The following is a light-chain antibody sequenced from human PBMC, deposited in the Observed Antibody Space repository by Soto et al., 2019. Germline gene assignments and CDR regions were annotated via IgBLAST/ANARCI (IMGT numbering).Light chain of an antibody. CDR1: QSISNY. CDR2: AAP. Sequence: DIQMTQSPSSLSASVGDRVTITCRASQSISNYLNWYQQKPGKAPNLLIYAAPSLQSGVPSRFSGSGSGTDFTLTISSLQPEDFATYHCQQSYTNPWTFGQGTKVEIE. V-gene: IGKV1-39*01. J-gene: IGKJ1*01. CDR3: QQSYTNPWT.